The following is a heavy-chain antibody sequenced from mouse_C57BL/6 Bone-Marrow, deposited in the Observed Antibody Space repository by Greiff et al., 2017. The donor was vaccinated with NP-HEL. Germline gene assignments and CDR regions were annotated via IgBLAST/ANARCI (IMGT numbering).Heavy chain of an antibody. J-gene: IGHJ1*03. Sequence: EVKLQESGPELVKPGASVKIPCKASGYTFTDYNMDWVKQSHGKSLEWIGDINPNNGGTIYNQKFKGKATVTVDKSSSTSYMELRSLTSEDTAVYYCARVLRYSNWYVDVWGTGTTVTVSS. V-gene: IGHV1-18*01. CDR3: ARVLRYSNWYVDV. CDR2: INPNNGGT. CDR1: GYTFTDYN. D-gene: IGHD1-1*01.